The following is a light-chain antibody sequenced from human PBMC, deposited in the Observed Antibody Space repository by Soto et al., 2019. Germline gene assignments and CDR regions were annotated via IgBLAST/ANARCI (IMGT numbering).Light chain of an antibody. CDR3: QQYNKWPLT. Sequence: IVMTHSPVTLSVSPGERATLSFRASQNIVTNLAWYQQKPGQAPRLVIYGASTRATGIPVRFSGSASGTEFTLTISSLQSEDFTVYYCQQYNKWPLTFGQGTKVDIK. J-gene: IGKJ1*01. V-gene: IGKV3-15*01. CDR1: QNIVTN. CDR2: GAS.